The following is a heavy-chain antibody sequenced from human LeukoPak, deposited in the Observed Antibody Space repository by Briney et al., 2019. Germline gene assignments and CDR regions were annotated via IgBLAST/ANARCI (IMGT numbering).Heavy chain of an antibody. V-gene: IGHV3-21*01. CDR1: GFTFSSYS. CDR2: ISSSSSYI. D-gene: IGHD4-17*01. CDR3: ARWDYAQYMDV. J-gene: IGHJ6*03. Sequence: KLGGSLRLSCAASGFTFSSYSMNWVRQAPGKGLEWVSSISSSSSYIHYADSVKGRFTIFRDNAKNSLYLQMNSLRAEDTAVYYCARWDYAQYMDVWGKGTTVTVSS.